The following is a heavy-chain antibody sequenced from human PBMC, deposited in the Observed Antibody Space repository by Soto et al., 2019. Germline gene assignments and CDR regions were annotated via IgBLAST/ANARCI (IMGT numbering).Heavy chain of an antibody. CDR2: ISGSGGST. V-gene: IGHV3-23*01. D-gene: IGHD6-19*01. CDR3: AKDGSGWYKYWFDP. Sequence: GGSLRLSCAASGFTFSSYAMSWVRQAPGKGLEWVSAISGSGGSTYYADSVKGRFSISRDNSKNTLYLQMNSLRAEDTAVYYCAKDGSGWYKYWFDPWGQGTLVTVSS. CDR1: GFTFSSYA. J-gene: IGHJ5*02.